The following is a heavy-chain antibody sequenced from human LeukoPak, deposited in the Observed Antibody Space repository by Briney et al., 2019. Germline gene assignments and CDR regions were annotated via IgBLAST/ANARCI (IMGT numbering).Heavy chain of an antibody. CDR3: ARGLRIVLGYCSGGSCYRPGWFDR. J-gene: IGHJ5*02. D-gene: IGHD2-15*01. CDR1: GYTFTSYD. Sequence: ASVKVSCKASGYTFTSYDINWVRQATGQGLEWMGWMNPNSGNTGYAQKFQGRVTITRNTSISTAYMELSSLRSEDTAVYYCARGLRIVLGYCSGGSCYRPGWFDRWGQGTLVTVSS. CDR2: MNPNSGNT. V-gene: IGHV1-8*03.